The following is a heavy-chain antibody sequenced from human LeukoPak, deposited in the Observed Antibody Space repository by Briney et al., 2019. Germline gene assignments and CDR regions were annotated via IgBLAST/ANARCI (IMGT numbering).Heavy chain of an antibody. CDR2: IYNSGST. CDR1: GVSIKSGDYY. Sequence: PSQTLSLTCTVSGVSIKSGDYYWSWIRQPPGKGLGWIGYIYNSGSTYYNPSLKSRVTISVDTSKNQLSLKLISVTAADTAVYYCAKDAPYSSAPTRAFDIWGQGTMVTVSS. V-gene: IGHV4-30-4*08. D-gene: IGHD6-19*01. J-gene: IGHJ3*02. CDR3: AKDAPYSSAPTRAFDI.